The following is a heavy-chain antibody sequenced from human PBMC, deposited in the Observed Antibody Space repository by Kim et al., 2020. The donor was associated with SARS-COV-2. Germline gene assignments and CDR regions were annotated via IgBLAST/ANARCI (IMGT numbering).Heavy chain of an antibody. Sequence: GGSLRLSCAASGFTFSSYWMHWVRQAPGKGLVWVSRINSDGSSTSYADSVKGRFTISRDNAKNTLYLQMNSLRAEDTAVYYCASSIVVVKGYGMDVWGQGTTVTVSS. CDR3: ASSIVVVKGYGMDV. V-gene: IGHV3-74*01. CDR2: INSDGSST. J-gene: IGHJ6*02. CDR1: GFTFSSYW. D-gene: IGHD3-22*01.